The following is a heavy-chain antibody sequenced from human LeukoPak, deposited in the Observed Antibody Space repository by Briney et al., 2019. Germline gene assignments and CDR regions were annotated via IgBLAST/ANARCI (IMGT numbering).Heavy chain of an antibody. CDR3: ARQEYASGWYFDH. CDR2: ISQSGST. CDR1: GYSISSGYD. V-gene: IGHV4-38-2*02. J-gene: IGHJ4*02. Sequence: PSETLSLTCTVSGYSISSGYDWGWIRQAPGKRLEWLGSISQSGSTYDNPSLKSRVTISVDTSKNQFSLKLSSVTAADTAVYYCARQEYASGWYFDHWGQGTQVSVSS. D-gene: IGHD6-19*01.